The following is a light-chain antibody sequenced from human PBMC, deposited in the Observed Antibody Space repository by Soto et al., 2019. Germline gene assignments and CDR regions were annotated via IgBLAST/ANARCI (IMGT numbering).Light chain of an antibody. V-gene: IGKV1-5*03. J-gene: IGKJ1*01. Sequence: EIQWTQPPSTLSESEGARVTIISGPGQPIGSGLAWYQQKPGKAPKLLIYKASTLKSGVPSRFSGSGSGTEFTLTISSLQPDDFATYYCQHYNSYSEAFGQGTKVELK. CDR1: QPIGSG. CDR3: QHYNSYSEA. CDR2: KAS.